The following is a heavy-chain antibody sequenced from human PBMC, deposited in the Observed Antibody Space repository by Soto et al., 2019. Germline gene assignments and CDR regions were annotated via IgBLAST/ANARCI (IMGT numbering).Heavy chain of an antibody. CDR1: GVTFNTYV. CDR2: ISSDGSKK. V-gene: IGHV3-30*18. J-gene: IGHJ4*02. D-gene: IGHD1-7*01. CDR3: ANWNYPQSD. Sequence: QVQLVESGGGVVQPGQSLRLSCAASGVTFNTYVMHWVRQAPGKGPEWVAVISSDGSKKYYADSVKGRFTISRDNSKNTLYLQMNSPRAEDTAVYYCANWNYPQSDWGQGTLVTVSS.